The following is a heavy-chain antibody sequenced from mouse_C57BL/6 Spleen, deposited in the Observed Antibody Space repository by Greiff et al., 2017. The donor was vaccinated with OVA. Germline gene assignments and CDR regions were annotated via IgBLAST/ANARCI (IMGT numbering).Heavy chain of an antibody. J-gene: IGHJ2*01. Sequence: QVQLQQSGPELVKPGASVKISCKASGYAFSSSWMNWVKQRPGKGLEWIGRIYPGDGDTNYNGKFKGKATLTADKSSSTAYMQLSSLTSEDSAVYFCARGGSSGYDYWGQGTTRTVSS. CDR1: GYAFSSSW. V-gene: IGHV1-82*01. CDR2: IYPGDGDT. D-gene: IGHD3-2*02. CDR3: ARGGSSGYDY.